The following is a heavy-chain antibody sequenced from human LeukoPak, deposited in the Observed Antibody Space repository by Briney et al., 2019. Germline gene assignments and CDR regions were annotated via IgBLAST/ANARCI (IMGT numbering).Heavy chain of an antibody. D-gene: IGHD3-16*01. CDR1: GYTFTGYY. J-gene: IGHJ5*02. CDR2: INPNSGGP. Sequence: ASVKVSCKASGYTFTGYYMHWVRQAPGQGLEWMGWINPNSGGPNYEQKFQGRVTMTRDTSISTAYMALSRLRSDDTAVYYCARDNGGMITGSWGQGTLVTVSS. V-gene: IGHV1-2*02. CDR3: ARDNGGMITGS.